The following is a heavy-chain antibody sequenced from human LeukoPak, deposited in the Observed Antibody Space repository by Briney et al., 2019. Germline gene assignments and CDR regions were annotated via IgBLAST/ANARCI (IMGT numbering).Heavy chain of an antibody. CDR1: GFXFNNFE. D-gene: IGHD4/OR15-4a*01. CDR3: ATKVPGSSHFSS. V-gene: IGHV3-48*03. CDR2: VSGTGDEI. Sequence: PGGSLRLSCAASGFXFNNFEINWVRQAPGKGREWVSYVSGTGDEIHYGDSVKGRFTISRDNAKNSLYLQMNSLRAEDTAVYYCATKVPGSSHFSSWGQGTLVTVS. J-gene: IGHJ4*02.